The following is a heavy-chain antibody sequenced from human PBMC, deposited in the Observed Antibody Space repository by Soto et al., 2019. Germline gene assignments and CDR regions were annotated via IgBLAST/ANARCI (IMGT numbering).Heavy chain of an antibody. CDR3: ARGPEYGGNSDAFDV. Sequence: QVHLVQSGAEVKKPGSSVKVSCKYSGGTFRTESINWVRQAPGQGLEWMGGILPFFGTADYAPRFQGRVSITADGATTRAYRELSSLTSQDTAGYFCARGPEYGGNSDAFDVWGQGTMVTVSS. J-gene: IGHJ3*01. CDR2: ILPFFGTA. CDR1: GGTFRTES. V-gene: IGHV1-69*13. D-gene: IGHD4-17*01.